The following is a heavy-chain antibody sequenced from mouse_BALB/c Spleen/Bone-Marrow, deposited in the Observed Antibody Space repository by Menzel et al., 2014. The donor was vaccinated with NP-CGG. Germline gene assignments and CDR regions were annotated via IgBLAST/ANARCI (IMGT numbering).Heavy chain of an antibody. CDR3: ARGDRYDVRFDY. J-gene: IGHJ2*01. Sequence: LQESGAEQMKPGASVKISCKATGYTFSSFWIEWVKQRPGHGLEWIGEILPGSDSTNYNEKFKGKATFTADTSSNTAYMQLSSLTSEDSAVYYCARGDRYDVRFDYWGQGTTLTVSS. CDR2: ILPGSDST. V-gene: IGHV1-9*01. D-gene: IGHD2-14*01. CDR1: GYTFSSFW.